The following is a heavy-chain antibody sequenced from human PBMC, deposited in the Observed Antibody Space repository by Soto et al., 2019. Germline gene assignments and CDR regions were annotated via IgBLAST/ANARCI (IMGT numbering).Heavy chain of an antibody. V-gene: IGHV4-34*01. CDR2: INYSGYT. CDR3: ARDQGDVIASRLDS. J-gene: IGHJ4*02. CDR1: GGSFSGYS. Sequence: SETLSLTCAVYGGSFSGYSWSWIRQPPGRGLEWMGEINYSGYTNYSPSLKSRVTISLDMSKTQFSLTLNSVTAADTAVYFCARDQGDVIASRLDSWGQGTLVTVSS. D-gene: IGHD6-6*01.